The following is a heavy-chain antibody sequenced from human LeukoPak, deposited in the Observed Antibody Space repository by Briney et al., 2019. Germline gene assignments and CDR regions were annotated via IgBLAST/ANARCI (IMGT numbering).Heavy chain of an antibody. D-gene: IGHD3-3*02. CDR3: ARAHISSWFDP. CDR1: SGSIISNNDY. CDR2: IHYSGRT. J-gene: IGHJ5*02. V-gene: IGHV4-39*07. Sequence: PSETLSLTCSVSSGSIISNNDYWGWIRQPPGKGLEWIATIHYSGRTYYNPSLKSRGTISVDTSQNQFSLRLSSLTAADTAVYYCARAHISSWFDPWGQGTLVTVSS.